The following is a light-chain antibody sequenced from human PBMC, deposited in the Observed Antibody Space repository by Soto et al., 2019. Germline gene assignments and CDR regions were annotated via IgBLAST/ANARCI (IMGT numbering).Light chain of an antibody. CDR1: QSVSSN. V-gene: IGKV3-15*01. J-gene: IGKJ2*02. Sequence: EIVMTQSPATLSVSPGERATLSCRASQSVSSNLAWYQQQPGQAPNLLLYGASTRATSIPARFSGSGSGTEFTLPISSLQSEEFAVDYCHQYNNWPPGTFGQGTKLEIK. CDR2: GAS. CDR3: HQYNNWPPGT.